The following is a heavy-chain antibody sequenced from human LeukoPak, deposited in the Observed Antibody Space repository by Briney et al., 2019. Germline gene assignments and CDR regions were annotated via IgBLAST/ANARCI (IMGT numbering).Heavy chain of an antibody. Sequence: PSETLSLTCTVSGGSISSSSYYWGWIRQPPGKGLEWIGSIYYSGSTYYNPSLKSRVTICVDTSKNQFSLKLSSVTAADTAVYYCARQNYYDFWSGYYGPVYYFDYWGQGTLVTVSS. V-gene: IGHV4-39*01. D-gene: IGHD3-3*01. CDR3: ARQNYYDFWSGYYGPVYYFDY. CDR1: GGSISSSSYY. J-gene: IGHJ4*02. CDR2: IYYSGST.